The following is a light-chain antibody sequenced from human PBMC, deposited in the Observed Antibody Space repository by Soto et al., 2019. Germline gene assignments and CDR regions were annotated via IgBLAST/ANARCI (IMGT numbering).Light chain of an antibody. J-gene: IGKJ1*01. Sequence: IVLTQSPCTLSLSPGDRATLSCRASQSVSGTHLAWYQQKPGQAPRLLVYGASSRATGIPDRFSGRGSGTDFTLTISRLEPEDVAVYYCQQYGSSSTFGQGTKV. CDR1: QSVSGTH. CDR2: GAS. V-gene: IGKV3-20*01. CDR3: QQYGSSST.